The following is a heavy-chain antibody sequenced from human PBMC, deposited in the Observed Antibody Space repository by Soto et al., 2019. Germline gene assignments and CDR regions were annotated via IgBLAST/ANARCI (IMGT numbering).Heavy chain of an antibody. CDR3: ARGDHGTRWFYFDP. J-gene: IGHJ4*02. Sequence: PSETLSLTCTVSGGSFNSGGYYWSWIRQPPGKGLEWICFIFYNGGTSYNPSLGRRVTISADTSKTPISLNLNFVPAADTADYYSARGDHGTRWFYFDPWGQGTLVTVSS. V-gene: IGHV4-61*03. CDR1: GGSFNSGGYY. CDR2: IFYNGGT. D-gene: IGHD2-2*01.